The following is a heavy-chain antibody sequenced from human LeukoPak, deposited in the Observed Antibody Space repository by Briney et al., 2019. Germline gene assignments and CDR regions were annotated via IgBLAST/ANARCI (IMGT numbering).Heavy chain of an antibody. CDR3: ARDPSLTGDPSKNAFDI. CDR2: ISSTSATI. V-gene: IGHV3-48*04. J-gene: IGHJ3*02. CDR1: GLIFSSFT. D-gene: IGHD7-27*01. Sequence: PGGSLRLSCSASGLIFSSFTMNWVRQAPGKGLEWVSYISSTSATIYYADSVKGRFTTSRDNAKNSLYLQMNSLRAEDTAVYYCARDPSLTGDPSKNAFDIWGQGTMVTVSS.